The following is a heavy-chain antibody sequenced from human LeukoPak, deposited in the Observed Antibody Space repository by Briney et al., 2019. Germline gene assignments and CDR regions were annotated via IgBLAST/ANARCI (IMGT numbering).Heavy chain of an antibody. CDR2: IYYSGST. CDR3: ASAFWVWRFDY. Sequence: SETLSLTCTVSGGSISSYYWSWIRQPPGKGLEWIGYIYYSGSTNYNPSLKGRVTISVDTSKNQFSLKLSSVTAADTAVYYCASAFWVWRFDYWGQGTLVTVSS. V-gene: IGHV4-59*01. CDR1: GGSISSYY. J-gene: IGHJ4*02. D-gene: IGHD6-13*01.